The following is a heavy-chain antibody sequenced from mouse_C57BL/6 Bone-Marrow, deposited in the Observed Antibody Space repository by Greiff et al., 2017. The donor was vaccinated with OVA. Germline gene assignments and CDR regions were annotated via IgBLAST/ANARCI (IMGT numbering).Heavy chain of an antibody. CDR3: TADGYYSAWFAY. CDR1: GFTFSNYW. V-gene: IGHV6-3*01. Sequence: EVKVEESGGGLVQPGGSMKLSCVASGFTFSNYWMNWVRQSPEKGLEWVAQIRLKSDNYATHYAESVKGRFTISRDDSKSSVYLQMNNLRAEDTGIYYCTADGYYSAWFAYWGQGTLVTVSA. D-gene: IGHD2-3*01. J-gene: IGHJ3*01. CDR2: IRLKSDNYAT.